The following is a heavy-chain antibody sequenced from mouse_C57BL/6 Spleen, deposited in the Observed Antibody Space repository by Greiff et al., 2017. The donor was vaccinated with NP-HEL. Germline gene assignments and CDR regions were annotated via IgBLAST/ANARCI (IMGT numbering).Heavy chain of an antibody. CDR3: ARSYYGSSYDYYAMDY. Sequence: VQLQQSGPELVKPGASVKIPCKASGYTFTDYNMDWVKQSHGKSLEWIGDINPNNGGTIYNQKFKGKATLTVDKSSSTAYMELRSLTSEDTAVYYCARSYYGSSYDYYAMDYWGQGTSVTVSS. D-gene: IGHD1-1*01. V-gene: IGHV1-18*01. CDR1: GYTFTDYN. J-gene: IGHJ4*01. CDR2: INPNNGGT.